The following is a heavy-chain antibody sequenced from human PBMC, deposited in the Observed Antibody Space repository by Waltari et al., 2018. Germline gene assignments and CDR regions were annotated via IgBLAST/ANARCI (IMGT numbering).Heavy chain of an antibody. Sequence: QVQLQESGPGLVKPSETLSLTCTVSGGSISSYYWSWIRQPPGKGLEWIGYIYYSASTNYIPSLKRRVTISVDTSKNQFSLKLSSVTAADTAVYYCARGEVMITFGGVIAPGAFDIWGQGTMVTVSS. V-gene: IGHV4-59*01. D-gene: IGHD3-16*02. CDR3: ARGEVMITFGGVIAPGAFDI. CDR2: IYYSAST. CDR1: GGSISSYY. J-gene: IGHJ3*02.